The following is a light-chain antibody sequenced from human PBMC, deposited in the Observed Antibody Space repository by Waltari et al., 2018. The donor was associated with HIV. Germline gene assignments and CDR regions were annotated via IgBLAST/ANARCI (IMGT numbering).Light chain of an antibody. V-gene: IGKV3-15*01. J-gene: IGKJ1*01. CDR1: PSVNSN. CDR3: HHYNNWRET. CDR2: GTS. Sequence: DILMTQSPATLSASPGERATLSCRASPSVNSNLAWYQQKPGHTPRLLIDGTSTRATDIPARFSGSGSGTEFTLTISSLQSEDFAVYYCHHYNNWRETFGQGTKVEIK.